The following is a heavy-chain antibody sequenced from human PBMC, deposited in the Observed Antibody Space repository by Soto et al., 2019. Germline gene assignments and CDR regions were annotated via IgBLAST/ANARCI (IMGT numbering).Heavy chain of an antibody. CDR1: GFTFTSSA. D-gene: IGHD6-6*01. J-gene: IGHJ6*02. Sequence: SVKVSCKASGFTFTSSAVQWVRQARGQRLEWIGWIVVGSGNTNYAQKFQERVTITRDMSTSTAYMELSSLRSEDTAAYYCAAVPSSSHYYYGMDVWGQGTTVTVSS. V-gene: IGHV1-58*01. CDR2: IVVGSGNT. CDR3: AAVPSSSHYYYGMDV.